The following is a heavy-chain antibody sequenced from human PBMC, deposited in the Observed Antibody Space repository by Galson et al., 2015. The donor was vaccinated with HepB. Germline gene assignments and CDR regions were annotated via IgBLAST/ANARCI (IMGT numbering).Heavy chain of an antibody. J-gene: IGHJ6*02. D-gene: IGHD2-2*01. Sequence: SLRLSCAASGFTFSSYWMHWVRHAPGKGLVWVSRINSDGSSTSYADSVKGRFTISRDNAKNTLYLQMNSLRAEDTAVYYCASGRGDYCGSTSCYLGPYGMDVWGQGTMVTVSS. CDR1: GFTFSSYW. CDR2: INSDGSST. CDR3: ASGRGDYCGSTSCYLGPYGMDV. V-gene: IGHV3-74*01.